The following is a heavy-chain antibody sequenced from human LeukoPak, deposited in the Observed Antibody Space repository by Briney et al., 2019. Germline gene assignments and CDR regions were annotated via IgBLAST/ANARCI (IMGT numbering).Heavy chain of an antibody. Sequence: PGGSLRLSCAASGFTFDDYAMHWVRQAPGKGLEWVSGISWNSGSIGYADSVKGRFTISRDNAKNSLYLQMNSLRAEDTALYYCARLVDSSGYYDYWGQGTLVTVSS. V-gene: IGHV3-9*01. CDR3: ARLVDSSGYYDY. D-gene: IGHD3-22*01. CDR2: ISWNSGSI. J-gene: IGHJ4*02. CDR1: GFTFDDYA.